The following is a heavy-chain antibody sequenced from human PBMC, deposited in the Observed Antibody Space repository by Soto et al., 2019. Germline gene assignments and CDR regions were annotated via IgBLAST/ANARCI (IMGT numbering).Heavy chain of an antibody. CDR3: ARHPGGRGYYYGMDV. D-gene: IGHD2-15*01. J-gene: IGHJ6*02. CDR1: GGTFSSYA. V-gene: IGHV1-69*12. CDR2: IIPIVGTS. Sequence: QVQLVQSGAEVKKPGSSVKVSCKASGGTFSSYAISWVRQAPGQGLEWMGGIIPIVGTSHYAQKFQGRVTITADESTSTAYMELSSLRSEDTAVYYCARHPGGRGYYYGMDVWGQGTTVTVSS.